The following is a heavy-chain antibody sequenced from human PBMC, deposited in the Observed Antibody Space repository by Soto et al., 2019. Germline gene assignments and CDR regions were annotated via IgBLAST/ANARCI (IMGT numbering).Heavy chain of an antibody. D-gene: IGHD3-22*01. J-gene: IGHJ4*02. V-gene: IGHV4-30-2*01. CDR2: IYHSGST. CDR1: GGYISSGGYS. Sequence: SETLSLTCAVSGGYISSGGYSWSWIRQPPGKGLEWIGYIYHSGSTYYNPSLKSRVTISVDRSKNQFSLKLSSVTAADTAVYYCAREDYYDSSGYYDYWGQGTLVTVSS. CDR3: AREDYYDSSGYYDY.